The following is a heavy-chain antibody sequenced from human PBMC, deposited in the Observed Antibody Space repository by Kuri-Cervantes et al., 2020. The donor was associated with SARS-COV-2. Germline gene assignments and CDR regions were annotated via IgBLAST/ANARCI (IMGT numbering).Heavy chain of an antibody. Sequence: GSLRLSCAASGFTFSNYAVHWVRQPPGKGLEWIGEINHSGSTNYNPSPKSRVTISVDTSKNQFSLKLSSVTAADTAVYYCARGRHDYGPYYYGMDVWGQGTTVTVSS. J-gene: IGHJ6*02. V-gene: IGHV4-34*01. D-gene: IGHD4-17*01. CDR1: GFTFSNYA. CDR3: ARGRHDYGPYYYGMDV. CDR2: INHSGST.